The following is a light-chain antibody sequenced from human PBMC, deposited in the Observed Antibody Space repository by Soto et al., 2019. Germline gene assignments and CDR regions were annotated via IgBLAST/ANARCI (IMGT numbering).Light chain of an antibody. Sequence: QSVLTQPPSASGTPGQRVTISCSGSSSNIGSNYVYWYQQLPGTAPKLLIYRNNQRPSGVPDRFSGSKSGTSASLAISGLRSEDEADYFCAAWDDSLSGSTVVFGGGTKLTVL. CDR3: AAWDDSLSGSTVV. J-gene: IGLJ2*01. CDR2: RNN. V-gene: IGLV1-47*01. CDR1: SSNIGSNY.